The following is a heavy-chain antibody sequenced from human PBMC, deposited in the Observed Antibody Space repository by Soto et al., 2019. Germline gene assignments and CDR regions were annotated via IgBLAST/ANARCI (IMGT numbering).Heavy chain of an antibody. CDR1: GGSISSYY. D-gene: IGHD5-12*01. CDR2: IYYSGST. V-gene: IGHV4-59*01. CDR3: ARDGRLLRGFDP. J-gene: IGHJ5*02. Sequence: QVQLQESGPGLVKPSETLSLTCTVSGGSISSYYWSWIRQPPGKGLEWIGYIYYSGSTNYNPSLKSRVTISVDTSKNQFSLKLSSVTAADTAVYYWARDGRLLRGFDPWGQGTLVTVSS.